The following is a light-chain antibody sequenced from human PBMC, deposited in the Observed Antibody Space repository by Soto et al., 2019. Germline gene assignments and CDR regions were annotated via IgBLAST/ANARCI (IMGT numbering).Light chain of an antibody. CDR2: GNS. J-gene: IGLJ1*01. CDR1: SSNIGAGYD. Sequence: QPVLTQPPSVSGAPGQRVTISCTGSSSNIGAGYDVHWYQQLPGTAPKLLIYGNSNRPSGVPDRFSGSKSGTSASLAITGLQAEDEADNYCQSYDSSLSHYVFGTGTKLTVL. CDR3: QSYDSSLSHYV. V-gene: IGLV1-40*01.